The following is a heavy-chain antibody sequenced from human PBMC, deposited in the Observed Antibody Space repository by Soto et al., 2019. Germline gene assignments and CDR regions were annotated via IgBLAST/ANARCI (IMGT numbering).Heavy chain of an antibody. Sequence: EVQLVESGGGLIPPGGSLRLSCAASGFLVNSAYMTWVRQAPGKGLEWLSMINSDGRTLYAESVKGRFTISRDNSKNRMDLIMNSLRDEDTAMYYCARSGYSCAWGYWGQGTLVIVTS. CDR3: ARSGYSCAWGY. V-gene: IGHV3-53*01. CDR2: INSDGRT. CDR1: GFLVNSAY. D-gene: IGHD5-18*01. J-gene: IGHJ4*02.